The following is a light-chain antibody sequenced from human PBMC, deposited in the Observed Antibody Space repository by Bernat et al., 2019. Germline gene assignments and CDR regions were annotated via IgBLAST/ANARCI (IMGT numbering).Light chain of an antibody. CDR1: QSVSNN. Sequence: EIVMTQSPATLSVSPGERVTLSCRASQSVSNNLAWYQQKPGQAPRLLIYGASTRATGISVRFSGSGSGTEFTLTIISLQSEDFAVYYCQQYNNWLMYTLGQGTKLEIK. V-gene: IGKV3-15*01. CDR2: GAS. J-gene: IGKJ2*01. CDR3: QQYNNWLMYT.